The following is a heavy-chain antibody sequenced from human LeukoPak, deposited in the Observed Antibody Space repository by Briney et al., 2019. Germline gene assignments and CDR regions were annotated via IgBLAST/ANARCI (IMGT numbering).Heavy chain of an antibody. CDR1: GFTFSSYW. V-gene: IGHV3-7*05. J-gene: IGHJ5*02. D-gene: IGHD5-18*01. Sequence: GGSLRLSRAASGFTFSSYWMTWVRQTPGKGLEWVAQIKEDGSVKEYVASVKGRFTVSRDNGKSSLYLQMNTLRAEETAVYYCARWRGYSYAFFDPWGQGTLVTVSS. CDR2: IKEDGSVK. CDR3: ARWRGYSYAFFDP.